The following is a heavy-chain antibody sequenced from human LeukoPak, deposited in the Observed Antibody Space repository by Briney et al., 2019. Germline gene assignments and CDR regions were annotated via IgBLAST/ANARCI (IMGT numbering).Heavy chain of an antibody. CDR3: AREGVEYSRVYYYGMDV. CDR1: GYTFTSYD. J-gene: IGHJ6*02. D-gene: IGHD6-6*01. CDR2: MNPNSGNT. V-gene: IGHV1-8*01. Sequence: ASVKVSCKASGYTFTSYDINWVRQATGQGLEWMGWMNPNSGNTGYAQKFQSRVTVTRNTSISTAYMELSSLRSEDTAVYYCAREGVEYSRVYYYGMDVWGQGTTVTVSS.